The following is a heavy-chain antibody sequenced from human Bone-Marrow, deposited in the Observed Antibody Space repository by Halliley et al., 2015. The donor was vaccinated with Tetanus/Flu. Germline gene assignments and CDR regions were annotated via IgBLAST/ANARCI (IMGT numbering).Heavy chain of an antibody. CDR2: ISHSGSA. D-gene: IGHD6-19*01. V-gene: IGHV4-34*01. CDR3: ARGGWRRQRNWFDP. CDR1: DESLSGYY. J-gene: IGHJ5*02. Sequence: LRLSCAVVDESLSGYYWSWLRQPPGKGLEWFGEISHSGSARYNSALRSRVTMSVDTSKKQISLKLRSATAADTAVYYCARGGWRRQRNWFDPWGQGTLVTVSS.